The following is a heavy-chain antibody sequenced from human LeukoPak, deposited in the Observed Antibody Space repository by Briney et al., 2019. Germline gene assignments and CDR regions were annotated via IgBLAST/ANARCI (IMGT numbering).Heavy chain of an antibody. Sequence: GGSLRLSCTASGFTFSSYAMRWVRQAPGKGLQYVSAISGSGGSTYYADSVKGRFTISRDNSKNTLYLQMNSLRAEDTAVYYCAKDLWYSSGWYRGLGFGYWGQGTLVTVSS. CDR2: ISGSGGST. CDR1: GFTFSSYA. D-gene: IGHD6-19*01. CDR3: AKDLWYSSGWYRGLGFGY. V-gene: IGHV3-23*01. J-gene: IGHJ4*02.